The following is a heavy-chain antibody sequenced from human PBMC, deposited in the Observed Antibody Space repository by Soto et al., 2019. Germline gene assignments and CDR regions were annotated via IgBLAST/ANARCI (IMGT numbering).Heavy chain of an antibody. V-gene: IGHV4-30-2*01. D-gene: IGHD3-16*01. CDR1: GGSISSGGYS. J-gene: IGHJ3*02. Sequence: QLQLQESGSGLVKPSQTLALTCVVSGGSISSGGYSWSWIRQPPGKGLEWIGYIYHSGRTDYNPSLKSRVTISVDRSKNQFSLKLNSVHAADTALYYCAGGPFDDGVDIWGQGTMVTVSS. CDR3: AGGPFDDGVDI. CDR2: IYHSGRT.